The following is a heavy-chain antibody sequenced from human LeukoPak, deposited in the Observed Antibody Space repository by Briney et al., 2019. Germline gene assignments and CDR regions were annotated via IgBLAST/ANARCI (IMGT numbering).Heavy chain of an antibody. CDR2: ISSSSSYI. CDR1: GFTFSSYS. D-gene: IGHD6-13*01. CDR3: ARITSSWYGQGDNWFDP. Sequence: PGGSLRLSCAASGFTFSSYSMNWVRQAPGKGLEWVSSISSSSSYIYYADSVKGRFTISRDNAENSLYLQMNSLRAEDTAVYYCARITSSWYGQGDNWFDPWGQGTLVTVSS. V-gene: IGHV3-21*01. J-gene: IGHJ5*02.